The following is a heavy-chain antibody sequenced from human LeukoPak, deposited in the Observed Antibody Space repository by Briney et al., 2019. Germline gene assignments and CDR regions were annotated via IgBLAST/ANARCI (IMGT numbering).Heavy chain of an antibody. J-gene: IGHJ4*02. D-gene: IGHD3-16*02. CDR2: ISGSGGST. CDR3: AKVGPHYDHVWGSYRVDY. Sequence: PGGSLRLSCAASGFTFSSYAMSWVRQAPGKGLEWVSAISGSGGSTYYADSVKGRFTISRDNSKNTLYLQMNSLTAEDTAVYYCAKVGPHYDHVWGSYRVDYWGQGTLVTVSS. V-gene: IGHV3-23*01. CDR1: GFTFSSYA.